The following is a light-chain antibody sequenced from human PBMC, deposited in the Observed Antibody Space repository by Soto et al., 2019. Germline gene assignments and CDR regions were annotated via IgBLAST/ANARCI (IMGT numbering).Light chain of an antibody. CDR3: SSYAGSNIL. Sequence: QSALTQPPSASGSPGQSVTISCTGTSSDVGGYNYVSWYQQHPGKAPKLMIYEVSKRPSGVPDRFSGPKSGNTASLTVSGLQAEDEADDYCSSYAGSNILFGGGTKLTVL. CDR1: SSDVGGYNY. J-gene: IGLJ3*02. V-gene: IGLV2-8*01. CDR2: EVS.